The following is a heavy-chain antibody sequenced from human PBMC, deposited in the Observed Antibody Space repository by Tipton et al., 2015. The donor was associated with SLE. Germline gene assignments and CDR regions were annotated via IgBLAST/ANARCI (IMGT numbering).Heavy chain of an antibody. J-gene: IGHJ1*01. D-gene: IGHD3-16*01. CDR2: ISHSGST. V-gene: IGHV4-34*01. CDR3: YQFHRGGQG. CDR1: GGSSSDYY. Sequence: TLSLTCAFFGGSSSDYYWNWFRQPPGKGLEWIGEISHSGSTKSNPSLGSRVALLVDTSKNQLSLQRTSVTAADTAVYYCYQFHRGGQGWGQRSPVTVSS.